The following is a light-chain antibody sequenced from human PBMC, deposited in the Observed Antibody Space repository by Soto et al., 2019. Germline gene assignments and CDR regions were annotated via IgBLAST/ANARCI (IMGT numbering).Light chain of an antibody. CDR2: AAS. J-gene: IGKJ5*01. Sequence: EIVLTQAPVTLSLSPGEVATLSCSASQIVSSSHLAWYQHKPGQAPRLLIYAASSRATGSPDRFSGGGSGTDFTLTISRLEPEDFAVYYCQKYGYSPINFGQGTRLEIK. CDR1: QIVSSSH. V-gene: IGKV3-20*01. CDR3: QKYGYSPIN.